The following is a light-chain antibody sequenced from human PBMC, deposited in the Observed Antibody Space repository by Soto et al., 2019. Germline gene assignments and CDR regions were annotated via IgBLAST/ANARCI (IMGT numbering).Light chain of an antibody. CDR1: QSISFY. Sequence: DIQMTQSPSSLSASVGDRVTITCRASQSISFYLNWYQKKPGNAPKVLIYAASNLQTGVPSRFSGSGSGTDFNLTINSLQTEDFATYSCQQSYSTTITFGQGTRLEIK. V-gene: IGKV1-39*01. J-gene: IGKJ5*01. CDR3: QQSYSTTIT. CDR2: AAS.